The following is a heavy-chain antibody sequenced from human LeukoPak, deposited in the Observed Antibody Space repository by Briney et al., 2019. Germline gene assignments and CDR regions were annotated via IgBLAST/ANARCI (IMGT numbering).Heavy chain of an antibody. V-gene: IGHV4-34*01. D-gene: IGHD5-12*01. CDR3: ARVHGYSGHKRRYYYYMDV. Sequence: SETLSLTCAVYGGSFSGYYWSWIRQPPGKGLGWIGEINHSGSTNYNPSLKSRVTISVDTSKNQFSLKLSSVTAADTAVYYCARVHGYSGHKRRYYYYMDVWGKGTTVTVSS. CDR1: GGSFSGYY. J-gene: IGHJ6*03. CDR2: INHSGST.